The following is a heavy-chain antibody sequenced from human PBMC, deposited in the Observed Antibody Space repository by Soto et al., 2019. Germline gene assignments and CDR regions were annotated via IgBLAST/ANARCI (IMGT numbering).Heavy chain of an antibody. CDR1: GYTFSSCG. CDR2: ISAYNGNT. V-gene: IGHV1-18*01. Sequence: SVKVSSKAAGYTFSSCGISWARQAPGQGLEWMGWISAYNGNTNYAQKLQGRVTMTTDTSTSTAYMELRSLRSDDTAVYYCARDQYYYDSSGYYGFDYWGQGTLVTSPQ. J-gene: IGHJ4*02. CDR3: ARDQYYYDSSGYYGFDY. D-gene: IGHD3-22*01.